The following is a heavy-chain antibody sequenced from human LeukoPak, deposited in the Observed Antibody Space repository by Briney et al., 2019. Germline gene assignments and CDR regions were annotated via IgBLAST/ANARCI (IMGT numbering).Heavy chain of an antibody. Sequence: GGSLRLSCAASGFTVSSNYMSWVRQAPGKGLEWVSVIYSGGSTYCADSVKGRFTISRDNSKNTLYLQMNSLRAEDTAVYYCARVMNSGWSDYWGQGTLVTVSS. CDR1: GFTVSSNY. V-gene: IGHV3-53*01. CDR2: IYSGGST. D-gene: IGHD6-19*01. CDR3: ARVMNSGWSDY. J-gene: IGHJ4*02.